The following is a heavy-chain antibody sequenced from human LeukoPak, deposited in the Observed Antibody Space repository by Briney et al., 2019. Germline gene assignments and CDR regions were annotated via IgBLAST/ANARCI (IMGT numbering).Heavy chain of an antibody. J-gene: IGHJ6*02. CDR2: IHDGGTT. CDR1: GFTVGNTY. Sequence: PGGSLRLSCAASGFTVGNTYMSWVRQAPGKGLEWVSVIHDGGTTYYAASVEGRFTIARDNSRKTLSLQMSSLTTEDTAVYYCARIGSPGVAYYGMDVWGQGTTVTVSS. CDR3: ARIGSPGVAYYGMDV. V-gene: IGHV3-66*02. D-gene: IGHD3-3*01.